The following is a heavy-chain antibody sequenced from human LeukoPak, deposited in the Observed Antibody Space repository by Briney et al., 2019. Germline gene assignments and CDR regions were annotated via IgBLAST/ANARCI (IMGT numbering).Heavy chain of an antibody. CDR2: IYSGGST. D-gene: IGHD6-19*01. V-gene: IGHV3-53*01. CDR1: GFTVSSNY. CDR3: ARSSSGWLSFDY. J-gene: IGHJ4*02. Sequence: GGSLRLSCAASGFTVSSNYMSWVSQAPGKGLEWDSVIYSGGSTYYADSVKGRFTISRDNSKNTLYLQMNSLRAEDTAVYYCARSSSGWLSFDYWGQATLVTVSS.